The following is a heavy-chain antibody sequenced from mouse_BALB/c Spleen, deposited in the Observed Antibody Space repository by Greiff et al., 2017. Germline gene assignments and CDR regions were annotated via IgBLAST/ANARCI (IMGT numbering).Heavy chain of an antibody. J-gene: IGHJ4*01. CDR3: ARDYYGSSLYYYAMDY. CDR2: IYPGSGST. D-gene: IGHD1-1*01. CDR1: GYTFTDYV. V-gene: IGHV1-81*01. Sequence: QVQLQQSGPELVKPGASVKMSCKASGYTFTDYVISWVKQRTGQGLEWIGEIYPGSGSTYYNEKFKGKATLTADKSSNTAYMQLSSLTSEDSAVYFCARDYYGSSLYYYAMDYWGQGTSVTVSS.